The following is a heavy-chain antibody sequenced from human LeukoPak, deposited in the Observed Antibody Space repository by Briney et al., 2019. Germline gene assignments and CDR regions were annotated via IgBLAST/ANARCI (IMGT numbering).Heavy chain of an antibody. Sequence: ASVKVSCKASGYTFTGYYMHWVRQAPGQGLEWMGWINPNSGGTNYAQKFQGRVTMTRDTSISTAYMELSRLRSDDTAVYYCARVFQYYYGSGSYHTRENWFDPWGQGTLVTVSS. J-gene: IGHJ5*02. CDR3: ARVFQYYYGSGSYHTRENWFDP. CDR1: GYTFTGYY. CDR2: INPNSGGT. D-gene: IGHD3-10*01. V-gene: IGHV1-2*02.